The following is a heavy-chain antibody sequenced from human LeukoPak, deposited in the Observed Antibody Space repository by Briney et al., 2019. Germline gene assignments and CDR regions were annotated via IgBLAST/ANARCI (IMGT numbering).Heavy chain of an antibody. CDR3: ARCMWGIAARGPFDY. V-gene: IGHV1-69*13. J-gene: IGHJ4*02. D-gene: IGHD6-6*01. Sequence: GASVKVSCKASGGTFSSYAISWVRQAPGQGLEWMGGIIPIFGTANYAQKFQGRVTITADESTSTAYMELSSLRSEDTAVYYCARCMWGIAARGPFDYWGQGTLVTVSS. CDR2: IIPIFGTA. CDR1: GGTFSSYA.